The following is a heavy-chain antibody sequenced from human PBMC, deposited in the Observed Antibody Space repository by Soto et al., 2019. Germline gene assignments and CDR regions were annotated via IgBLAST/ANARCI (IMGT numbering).Heavy chain of an antibody. J-gene: IGHJ4*02. D-gene: IGHD1-1*01. V-gene: IGHV4-39*07. Sequence: SETLSLTCAVSGGSISSSSYYWGWIRQPPGKGLEWIGSIYYSGSTYYNPSLKSRVTISVDTSKNQFSLKLSSVTAADTAVYYCARRYGYSFDYWGQGTLVTVSS. CDR1: GGSISSSSYY. CDR3: ARRYGYSFDY. CDR2: IYYSGST.